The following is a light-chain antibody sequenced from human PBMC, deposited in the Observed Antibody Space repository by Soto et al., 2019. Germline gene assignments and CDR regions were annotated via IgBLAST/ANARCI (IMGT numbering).Light chain of an antibody. V-gene: IGKV1-39*01. Sequence: DIQMTQSPSSLSASVGDRVTITCRASQSISSYLNWYQQKPGKAPKLLIYAASSLQSGVPSRFSGSGSWTDFTLTNSSLQPEDFTTYYCQPRYSTPRTFGKGTKVEIK. CDR1: QSISSY. CDR3: QPRYSTPRT. CDR2: AAS. J-gene: IGKJ1*01.